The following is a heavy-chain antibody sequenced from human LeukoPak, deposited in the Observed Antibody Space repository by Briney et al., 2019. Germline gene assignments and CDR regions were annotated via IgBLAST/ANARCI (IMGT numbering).Heavy chain of an antibody. D-gene: IGHD3-10*01. V-gene: IGHV4-31*03. CDR3: ARNGRIMNRGVIVHTFDY. Sequence: PSETLSLTCTVSGASITSGGYYWRWVRQHPGKGLEWIVYKFTSGSTYYNPSLKSRVTISMDTSENQFSLKLSSVTAADTAVYFCARNGRIMNRGVIVHTFDYWGQGTLVTVSS. J-gene: IGHJ4*02. CDR2: KFTSGST. CDR1: GASITSGGYY.